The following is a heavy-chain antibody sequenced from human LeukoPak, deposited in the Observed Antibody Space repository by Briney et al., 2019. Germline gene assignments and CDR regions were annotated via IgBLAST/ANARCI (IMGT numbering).Heavy chain of an antibody. V-gene: IGHV3-48*03. D-gene: IGHD3-3*01. CDR1: GFTFSSYE. Sequence: PGGSLRLSCAASGFTFSSYEMNWVRQAPGKGLEWVSYISSSGSTIYYADSVKGRFTISRDNAKNSLYLQMNSLRAEDTAVYYCARDRVDYDFWSGYSNWFDPWGQGTLVTVSS. J-gene: IGHJ5*02. CDR2: ISSSGSTI. CDR3: ARDRVDYDFWSGYSNWFDP.